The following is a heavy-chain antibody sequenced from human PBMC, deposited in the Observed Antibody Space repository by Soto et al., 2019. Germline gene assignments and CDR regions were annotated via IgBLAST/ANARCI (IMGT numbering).Heavy chain of an antibody. CDR3: AWGGYCSGGSCSDY. V-gene: IGHV1-8*01. Sequence: QVQLVQSGAEVKKPGASVKVSCKASGYTFTSYDINWVRQATGQGLEWMGWMNPNSGNTGYAQKFQGRVTMTRNTFXSTAYMELSRLRSEGTAVYYCAWGGYCSGGSCSDYWGQGTLVTVSS. J-gene: IGHJ4*02. CDR2: MNPNSGNT. CDR1: GYTFTSYD. D-gene: IGHD2-15*01.